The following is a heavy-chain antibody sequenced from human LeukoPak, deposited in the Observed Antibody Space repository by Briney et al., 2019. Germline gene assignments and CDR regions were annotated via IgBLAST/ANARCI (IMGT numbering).Heavy chain of an antibody. V-gene: IGHV5-51*01. Sequence: GESLKISCKGYGFSFTTYWIGWVRQMPGKGLEWMGIIYPADSDTRYSPSFQGQVTISADKSISTAYLQWSSLKASDTAIYYCARQSLWSRVFDPWGQGTLVTVSS. J-gene: IGHJ5*02. CDR2: IYPADSDT. D-gene: IGHD3-10*01. CDR1: GFSFTTYW. CDR3: ARQSLWSRVFDP.